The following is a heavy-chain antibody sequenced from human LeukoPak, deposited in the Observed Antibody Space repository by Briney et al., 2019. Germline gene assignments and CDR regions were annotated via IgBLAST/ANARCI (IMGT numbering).Heavy chain of an antibody. J-gene: IGHJ4*02. D-gene: IGHD2-15*01. V-gene: IGHV4-4*07. Sequence: SETLSLTCTVSGGSISSYYWSWIRQPAGEGLEWIGRIYTSGSTNYNPSLKSRVTMSVDTSKNQFSLKLSSVTAADTAVYYCARGDCSGGSCYEDYWGQGTLVTVSS. CDR2: IYTSGST. CDR3: ARGDCSGGSCYEDY. CDR1: GGSISSYY.